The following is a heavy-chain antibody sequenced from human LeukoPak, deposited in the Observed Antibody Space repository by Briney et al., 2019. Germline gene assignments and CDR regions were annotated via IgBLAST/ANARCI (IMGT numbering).Heavy chain of an antibody. CDR2: IYSGGST. J-gene: IGHJ4*02. Sequence: PGGSLRLSRAASGFTVSSNYMSWVRQAPGKGLEWVSVIYSGGSTYYADSVKGRFTISRANSKNTLYLQMNSLRAEDTAVYYCAREGCSSTSCYAYFDSWGQGTLVTVSS. CDR3: AREGCSSTSCYAYFDS. CDR1: GFTVSSNY. D-gene: IGHD2-2*01. V-gene: IGHV3-53*01.